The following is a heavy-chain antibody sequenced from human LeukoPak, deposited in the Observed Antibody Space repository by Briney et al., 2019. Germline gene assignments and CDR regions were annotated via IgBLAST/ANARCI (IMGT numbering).Heavy chain of an antibody. CDR1: GFTFTDSA. CDR2: IPASGGST. J-gene: IGHJ4*02. V-gene: IGHV3-23*01. Sequence: GGSLRLSCAGSGFTFTDSAINWVRQAPGKGLEWVSSIPASGGSTYYADSAKGRFTISRDNSKNSLYLQMNSLRAEDTAVYYCAKESSGGWYFDYWGQGTLVTVSS. D-gene: IGHD6-19*01. CDR3: AKESSGGWYFDY.